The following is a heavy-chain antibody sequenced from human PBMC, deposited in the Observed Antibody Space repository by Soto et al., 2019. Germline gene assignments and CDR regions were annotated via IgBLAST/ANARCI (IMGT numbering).Heavy chain of an antibody. CDR1: GDSLRGQS. CDR2: LDQSGGT. J-gene: IGHJ6*02. CDR3: AREDSNGWSGESLDV. Sequence: SETLSLTCAVVGDSLRGQSWNWIRQSPGKGLEWIGELDQSGGTNYNPSLKSRAIISDDTSKNQFSLTLTSVAAADTAVYYCAREDSNGWSGESLDVWGQGTTVTVSS. D-gene: IGHD6-19*01. V-gene: IGHV4-34*01.